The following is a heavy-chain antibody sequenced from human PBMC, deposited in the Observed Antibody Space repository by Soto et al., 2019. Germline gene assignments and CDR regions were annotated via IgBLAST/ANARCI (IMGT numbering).Heavy chain of an antibody. CDR3: ARANNDYGDYGGKLDSPYYFDY. CDR1: GFTFSSYG. D-gene: IGHD4-17*01. Sequence: GGSLRLSCAASGFTFSSYGMHWVRQAPGKGLEWVAVIWYDGSNKYYADSVKGRFTISRDNSKNTLYLQMNSLRAEDTAVYYCARANNDYGDYGGKLDSPYYFDYWGQGTLVTVSS. V-gene: IGHV3-33*01. CDR2: IWYDGSNK. J-gene: IGHJ4*02.